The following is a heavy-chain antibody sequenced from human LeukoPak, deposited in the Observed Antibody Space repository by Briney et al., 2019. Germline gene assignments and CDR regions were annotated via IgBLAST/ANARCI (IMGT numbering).Heavy chain of an antibody. CDR3: ARRSDSGSDDGEDYFHY. J-gene: IGHJ4*02. CDR2: MYYDGST. Sequence: SETLSLTCTVSGGSIYSTSFYWGWIRQPPGKGLEWIGSMYYDGSTYYNPSLKSRVTISVDTSKNQFSLKLTSVTAAGTAVYFCARRSDSGSDDGEDYFHYWGRGTLVTVSS. D-gene: IGHD1-26*01. CDR1: GGSIYSTSFY. V-gene: IGHV4-39*01.